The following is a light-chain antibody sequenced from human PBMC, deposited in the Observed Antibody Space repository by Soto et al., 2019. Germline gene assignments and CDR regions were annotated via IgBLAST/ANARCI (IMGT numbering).Light chain of an antibody. J-gene: IGKJ2*01. Sequence: DIQMTPSPSPLSASVGDRVTITCRASQSISSWLAWYQQKPGKAPKLLIYKASSLESGVPSRFSCSGSGTEFPLTISSLQPDDFATYYCQQYNSLDTFGQGTKLEIK. CDR3: QQYNSLDT. CDR1: QSISSW. V-gene: IGKV1-5*03. CDR2: KAS.